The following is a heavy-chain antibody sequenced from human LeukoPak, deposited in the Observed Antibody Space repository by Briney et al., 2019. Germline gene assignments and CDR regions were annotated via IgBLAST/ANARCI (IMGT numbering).Heavy chain of an antibody. CDR2: ISGSGAKT. CDR3: SKDQVPHGNGLHWFDP. Sequence: PGRSLRLSSAASGFTFSNYAVSWVRKAPGKGLKMVSGISGSGAKTYYADSVTGRFTISRDNTWNTLYIQMNSLRGEDTAVYYCSKDQVPHGNGLHWFDPWGPGPLVTVSS. D-gene: IGHD6-19*01. V-gene: IGHV3-23*01. J-gene: IGHJ5*02. CDR1: GFTFSNYA.